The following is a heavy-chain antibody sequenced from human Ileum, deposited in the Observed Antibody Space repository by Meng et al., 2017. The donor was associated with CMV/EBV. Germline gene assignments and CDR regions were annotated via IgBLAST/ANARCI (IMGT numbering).Heavy chain of an antibody. CDR2: IYWDDDT. D-gene: IGHD5-12*01. CDR1: GYSYSTSKAS. CDR3: VHRSYSGQDDY. V-gene: IGHV2-5*02. J-gene: IGHJ4*02. Sequence: HITLETAGATLMNHQQTRRLTGTFSGYSYSTSKASEGWSRMPTGKALEWLARIYWDDDTRYNPSLKTRLTISKNNSYIQVILTRTKEDPADTATYFYVHRSYSGQDDYWGQGALVTVSS.